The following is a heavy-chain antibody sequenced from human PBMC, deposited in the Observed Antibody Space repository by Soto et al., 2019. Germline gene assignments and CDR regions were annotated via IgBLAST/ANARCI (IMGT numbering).Heavy chain of an antibody. CDR3: ARAKGDYAHFEP. D-gene: IGHD4-17*01. J-gene: IGHJ5*02. CDR2: ISSSSGYI. V-gene: IGHV3-21*01. Sequence: EVQLVESGGGLVKPGGSLRLSCAASGFTFSSFTMNWVRQAPGKGLEWVSSISSSSGYIYYADSVKGRFTISRDNAKNSLYLEMNNLIAEDTAVYFCARAKGDYAHFEPSSQGTMVTVS. CDR1: GFTFSSFT.